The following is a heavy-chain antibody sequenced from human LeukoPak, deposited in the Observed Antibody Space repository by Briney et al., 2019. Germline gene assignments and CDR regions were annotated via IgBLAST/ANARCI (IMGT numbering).Heavy chain of an antibody. J-gene: IGHJ3*02. D-gene: IGHD6-19*01. V-gene: IGHV3-9*01. CDR1: GFTFDDYA. CDR3: AKDISSSGWYLGKNAFDI. CDR2: ISWNSGNT. Sequence: GGSLRLSFAASGFTFDDYAMHWVRQAPGKGLEWVSGISWNSGNTDYADSVKGRFTISRDNAKNSLYLQMNSLRVEDTAFYYCAKDISSSGWYLGKNAFDIWGQGTMVTVSS.